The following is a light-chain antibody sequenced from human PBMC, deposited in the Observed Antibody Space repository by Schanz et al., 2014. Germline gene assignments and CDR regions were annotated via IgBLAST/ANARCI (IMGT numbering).Light chain of an antibody. CDR2: EVT. Sequence: QSALTQPPSASGSPGQSVTISCTGTSSDVGGYSSVSWYQQHPGKAPKLMIYEVTKRPSGVPDRFSGSKSGNTASLTVSGLQAEDEADYYCCAYAGSNIPVFGGGTKLTVL. J-gene: IGLJ3*02. CDR1: SSDVGGYSS. V-gene: IGLV2-8*01. CDR3: CAYAGSNIPV.